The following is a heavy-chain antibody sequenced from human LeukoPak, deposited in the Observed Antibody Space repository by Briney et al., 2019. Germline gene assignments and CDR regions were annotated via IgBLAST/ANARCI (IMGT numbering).Heavy chain of an antibody. Sequence: SETLSLTCTVSGGSISSYYWSWIRQPAGKGLEWIGRIYTSGSTNYNPSLKSRVTISVDTSKNQFSLKLSPVTAADTAVYYCAREVRGNDYVWGAPRGYFDYWGQGTLVTVSS. V-gene: IGHV4-4*07. D-gene: IGHD3-16*01. CDR3: AREVRGNDYVWGAPRGYFDY. CDR1: GGSISSYY. J-gene: IGHJ4*02. CDR2: IYTSGST.